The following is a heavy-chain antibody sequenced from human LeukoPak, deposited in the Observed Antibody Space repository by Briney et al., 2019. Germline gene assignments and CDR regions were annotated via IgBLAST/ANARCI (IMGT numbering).Heavy chain of an antibody. CDR1: GYTFISYG. CDR3: ARGEGTVPFDY. V-gene: IGHV1-18*04. Sequence: ASVKVSCKTSGYTFISYGISWVRQAPGQGLEWMGWISAYNDNTSYAQKFQGRVTMTTDTSTSTAYMELRSLRSDDTAVYFCARGEGTVPFDYWGQGTLVTVSS. D-gene: IGHD3/OR15-3a*01. CDR2: ISAYNDNT. J-gene: IGHJ4*02.